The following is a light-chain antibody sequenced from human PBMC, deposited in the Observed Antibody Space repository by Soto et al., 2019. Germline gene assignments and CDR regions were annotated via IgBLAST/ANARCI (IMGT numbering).Light chain of an antibody. Sequence: DIQMTQSPSSLSASVGDRVTITCRASQVMSSWLAWYQQKPGKAPKLLVYSASTLQSGVPSRFSGSGSGPDFTLTISSLQPEDSATYFCQQLNSYPQTFGQGTRLEIK. J-gene: IGKJ5*01. CDR1: QVMSSW. V-gene: IGKV1D-16*01. CDR2: SAS. CDR3: QQLNSYPQT.